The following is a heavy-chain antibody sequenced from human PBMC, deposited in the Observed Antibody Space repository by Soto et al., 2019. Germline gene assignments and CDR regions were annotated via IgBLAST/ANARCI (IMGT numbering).Heavy chain of an antibody. J-gene: IGHJ4*02. D-gene: IGHD4-17*01. CDR1: GGSFSTYG. CDR3: ARELDPYYGGNSLSLDY. CDR2: IIPKFGTT. V-gene: IGHV1-69*13. Sequence: QVQLVQSGAEVKKPGSSVKVSCKASGGSFSTYGINWVRLAPGQGLEWMGGIIPKFGTTNYAQKFQGRVTITADESPNTAYMELNYLRSEDTAVYFCARELDPYYGGNSLSLDYWGQGTLVTVSS.